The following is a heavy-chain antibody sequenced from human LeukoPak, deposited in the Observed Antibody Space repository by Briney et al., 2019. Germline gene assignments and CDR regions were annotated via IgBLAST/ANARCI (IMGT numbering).Heavy chain of an antibody. J-gene: IGHJ3*02. Sequence: GASVKVSCKASGYTFTNYGISWVRQAPGQGLEWMGWISAYNGNTNYAQKLQGRVTMTTDTSTSTAYMELRSLRSDDTAVYYCARARYSSGWSAFDIWGQGTMVTVSS. V-gene: IGHV1-18*01. D-gene: IGHD6-19*01. CDR1: GYTFTNYG. CDR2: ISAYNGNT. CDR3: ARARYSSGWSAFDI.